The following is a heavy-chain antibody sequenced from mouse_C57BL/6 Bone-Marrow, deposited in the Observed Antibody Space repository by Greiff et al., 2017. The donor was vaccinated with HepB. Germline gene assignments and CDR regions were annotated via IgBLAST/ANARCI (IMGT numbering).Heavy chain of an antibody. Sequence: SGAELVRPGSSVKMSCKTSGYTFTSYWMHWVKQRPGQGLEWIGAIYPGNSDTSYNQKFKGKAKLTAVTSASTAYMELSSLTNEDSAVYYCKLLRPFAYWGQGTLVTVSA. J-gene: IGHJ3*01. V-gene: IGHV1-5*01. CDR1: GYTFTSYW. CDR2: IYPGNSDT. CDR3: KLLRPFAY. D-gene: IGHD1-2*01.